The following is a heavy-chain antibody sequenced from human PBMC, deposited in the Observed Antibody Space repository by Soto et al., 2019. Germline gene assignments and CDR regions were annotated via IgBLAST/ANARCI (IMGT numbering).Heavy chain of an antibody. CDR3: APSYGSGSSPFDS. J-gene: IGHJ4*02. D-gene: IGHD3-10*01. V-gene: IGHV1-69*02. CDR2: VNPILAMS. CDR1: GDTFSFYT. Sequence: QVQLVQSGAEVKKPGSSVKVSCKASGDTFSFYTLNWVRQAPGQGFEWVGRVNPILAMSSSAHKFQGRVSMFADNSTGTAYMELRSLRSDDTAVYYCAPSYGSGSSPFDSWGQVTLVTVSS.